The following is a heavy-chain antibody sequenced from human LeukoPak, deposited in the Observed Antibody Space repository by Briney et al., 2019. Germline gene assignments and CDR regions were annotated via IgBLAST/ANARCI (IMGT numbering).Heavy chain of an antibody. Sequence: GGSLRLSCASSGFAFSSYEMNWVRQAPGKGLEWVSYISSSGSIIYYADSVKGRFTISRDNAKNSLFLQMNSLRVEDTAVYYCARTMWGFDYWGQGTPVTVSS. CDR2: ISSSGSII. CDR3: ARTMWGFDY. D-gene: IGHD7-27*01. CDR1: GFAFSSYE. V-gene: IGHV3-48*03. J-gene: IGHJ4*02.